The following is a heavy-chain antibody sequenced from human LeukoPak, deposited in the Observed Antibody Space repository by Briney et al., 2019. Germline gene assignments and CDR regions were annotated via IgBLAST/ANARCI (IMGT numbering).Heavy chain of an antibody. CDR1: GFTFSNYW. V-gene: IGHV3-7*04. Sequence: GGSLRLSCEASGFTFSNYWMQWVRPDPGKGLEWVANINQDGSAKYYVDSVKGRFTISKDSAKSSLYLQMNSLRVDDTAVYFCTRGDPDFWGQGTLVTVSS. CDR3: TRGDPDF. J-gene: IGHJ4*02. D-gene: IGHD3-3*01. CDR2: INQDGSAK.